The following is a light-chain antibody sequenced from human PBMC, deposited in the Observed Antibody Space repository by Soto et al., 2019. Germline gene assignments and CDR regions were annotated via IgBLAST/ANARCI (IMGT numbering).Light chain of an antibody. Sequence: VLTQSPATLSLSPGDTAVLSCMASQNIGDYFGWNQHKPGLAPRLLIYDSSNRATGAPARFSGSGSGPESTLTISSLQAEDFGIYYCQLRTNWPAESTFGPGTRVDLK. V-gene: IGKV3-11*01. CDR2: DSS. J-gene: IGKJ3*01. CDR1: QNIGDY. CDR3: QLRTNWPAEST.